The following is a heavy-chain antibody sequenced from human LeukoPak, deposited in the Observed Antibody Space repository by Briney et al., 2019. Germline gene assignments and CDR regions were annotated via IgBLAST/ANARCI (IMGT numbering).Heavy chain of an antibody. D-gene: IGHD2-15*01. J-gene: IGHJ4*02. Sequence: PSETLSLTCTVSGTSISDYYWSWIRQAPGKGLEWIGDIFYSGRTIYNPSLKSRVTISLDTSKNQFSLKLTSVTAAGTAVYYCVRVDRGGFDYWGQGTLVTVSS. V-gene: IGHV4-59*01. CDR2: IFYSGRT. CDR1: GTSISDYY. CDR3: VRVDRGGFDY.